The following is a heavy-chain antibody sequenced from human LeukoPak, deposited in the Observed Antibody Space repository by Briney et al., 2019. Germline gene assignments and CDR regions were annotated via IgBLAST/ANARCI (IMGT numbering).Heavy chain of an antibody. D-gene: IGHD3-10*01. CDR2: INHSGST. CDR1: GGSFSGYY. CDR3: ARARGITMVRGVRGKGAHMDV. J-gene: IGHJ6*04. V-gene: IGHV4-34*01. Sequence: SETLSLTCAVYGGSFSGYYWSWIRQPPGKGLEWIGEINHSGSTNYNPSLKSRVTISVDMSKNQFSLKLSSVTAADTAVYYCARARGITMVRGVRGKGAHMDVWGKGTTVTVSS.